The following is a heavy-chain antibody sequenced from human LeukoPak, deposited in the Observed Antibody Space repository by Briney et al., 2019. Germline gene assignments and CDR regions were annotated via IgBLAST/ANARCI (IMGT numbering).Heavy chain of an antibody. J-gene: IGHJ3*02. V-gene: IGHV3-53*01. Sequence: GGALRLSCAASGFTFSSYAMSWVRQAPGKGLEWVSVIYSGGSTYYADSVKGRFTISRDNSKNTLYLQMNSLRAEDTAVYYCARGGRGYYPDAFDIWGQGTMVTASS. CDR2: IYSGGST. CDR3: ARGGRGYYPDAFDI. CDR1: GFTFSSYA. D-gene: IGHD3-22*01.